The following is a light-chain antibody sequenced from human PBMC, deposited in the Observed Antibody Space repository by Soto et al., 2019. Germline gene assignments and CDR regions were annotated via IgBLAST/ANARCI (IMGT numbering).Light chain of an antibody. V-gene: IGLV2-14*01. CDR2: DVS. J-gene: IGLJ2*01. CDR1: SSDVGGYNY. CDR3: SSYTSSSTLVV. Sequence: QSVLTQPASVSGSPGQSITISCTGTSSDVGGYNYVSWYQQHPGKAPKLMIYDVSNRPSGVSNCFSGSKSGNTASLTIFGLQAEDEADYYCSSYTSSSTLVVFGGGTQLTVL.